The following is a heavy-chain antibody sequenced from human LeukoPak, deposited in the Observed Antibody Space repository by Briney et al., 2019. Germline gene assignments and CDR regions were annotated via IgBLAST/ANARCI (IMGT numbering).Heavy chain of an antibody. CDR1: GYTFTSYG. D-gene: IGHD2-2*02. CDR2: ISAYNGNT. V-gene: IGHV1-18*01. CDR3: ARAVPAAIGYSYYYYYRDV. J-gene: IGHJ6*03. Sequence: ASVKLSCTASGYTFTSYGISWVRLAPGPGLEWMGWISAYNGNTNYAQKLQGRFTMNTGTSTSTAYMELRSLRSDDTAVYYCARAVPAAIGYSYYYYYRDVWGKGTTVTVSS.